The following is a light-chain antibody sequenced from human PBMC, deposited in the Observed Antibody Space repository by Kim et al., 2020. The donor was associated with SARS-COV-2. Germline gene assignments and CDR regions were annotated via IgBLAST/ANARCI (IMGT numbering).Light chain of an antibody. J-gene: IGLJ2*01. CDR1: SLRTYY. CDR3: NSRDNNDNAL. CDR2: GKN. V-gene: IGLV3-19*01. Sequence: SSELTQDPAVSVALGQTVRITCQGDSLRTYYTTWFQQKPGQAPIVVFYGKNNRPSGIPDRFSGSSSGNTASLTITATPAGDEADYYCNSRDNNDNALFGG.